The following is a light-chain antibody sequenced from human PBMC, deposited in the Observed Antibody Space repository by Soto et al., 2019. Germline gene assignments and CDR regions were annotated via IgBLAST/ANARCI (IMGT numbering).Light chain of an antibody. Sequence: QSALTQPASVSGSPGQSITISCTGTSSDVGGYNYVSWYQQHPGKAPKLIISEVSNRPSGVSTRFSGSKSGNTASLTISGLQAEDEADYYCTSYMSTIAHVLFGGGTKLTVL. CDR1: SSDVGGYNY. V-gene: IGLV2-14*03. J-gene: IGLJ2*01. CDR2: EVS. CDR3: TSYMSTIAHVL.